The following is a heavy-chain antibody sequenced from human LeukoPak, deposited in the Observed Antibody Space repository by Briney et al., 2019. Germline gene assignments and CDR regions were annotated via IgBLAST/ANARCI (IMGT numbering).Heavy chain of an antibody. CDR1: GFTFSSYA. J-gene: IGHJ5*02. D-gene: IGHD3-3*01. Sequence: PGWSLRLSCAASGFTFSSYAMHWVRQAPGKGLEWVAVISYDGSNKYYADSVKGRFTISRDNSKNTLYLQMNSLRAEDTAVYYCARDAELYYDFWSGYYKGTNWFDPWGQGTLVTVSS. CDR3: ARDAELYYDFWSGYYKGTNWFDP. V-gene: IGHV3-30-3*01. CDR2: ISYDGSNK.